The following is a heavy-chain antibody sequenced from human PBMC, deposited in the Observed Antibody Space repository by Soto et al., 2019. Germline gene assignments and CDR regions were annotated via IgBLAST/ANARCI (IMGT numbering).Heavy chain of an antibody. V-gene: IGHV1-69*12. CDR2: IIPIFGST. D-gene: IGHD3-3*01. CDR3: ARDGDLRSDFWSGPLGGGWFDP. CDR1: GGTFSNSA. J-gene: IGHJ5*02. Sequence: QVQLVQSGAEVRKPGSSVKVSCKASGGTFSNSAITWVRQAPGQGLEWVGGIIPIFGSTNYAQKFQGRVTITADASTSTAYMELSSLTCEDTAVYYCARDGDLRSDFWSGPLGGGWFDPWGQGTLVTVSS.